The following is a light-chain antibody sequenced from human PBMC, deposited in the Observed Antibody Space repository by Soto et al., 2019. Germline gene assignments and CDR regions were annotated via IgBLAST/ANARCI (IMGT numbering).Light chain of an antibody. Sequence: QSALTQPASVSGSPGQSITISCTGTSSEVGGYNYVSWYQQHPGKAPKLMIYDVSNRPSGVSNRFSGSKSGNTASLTISGLQTEDEADYYCSSYTSSSALVVFGGGTKDTVL. CDR3: SSYTSSSALVV. J-gene: IGLJ2*01. CDR1: SSEVGGYNY. CDR2: DVS. V-gene: IGLV2-14*01.